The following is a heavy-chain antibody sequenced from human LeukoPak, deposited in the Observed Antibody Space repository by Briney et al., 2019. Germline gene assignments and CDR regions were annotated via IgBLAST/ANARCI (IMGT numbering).Heavy chain of an antibody. V-gene: IGHV3-48*03. D-gene: IGHD4-17*01. Sequence: GGSLRLSCAAPGFTFSSYEMNWVRQAPGKGLEWVSYISSSGSTIYYADSVKGRFTISRDNAKNSLYLQMNSLRAEDTAVYYCARDGYGDYYFDYWGQGTLVTVSS. CDR2: ISSSGSTI. CDR1: GFTFSSYE. J-gene: IGHJ4*02. CDR3: ARDGYGDYYFDY.